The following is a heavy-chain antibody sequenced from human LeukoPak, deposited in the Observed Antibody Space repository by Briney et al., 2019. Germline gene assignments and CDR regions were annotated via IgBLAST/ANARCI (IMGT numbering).Heavy chain of an antibody. CDR1: GGTFSSYA. CDR3: ARGLGYCSGGSCYYDAFDI. Sequence: GSSVKVSCKASGGTFSSYAISWVRQAPGQGLEWMGWMNPNSGNTGYAQKFQGRVTMTRNTSISTAYMELSSLRSEDTAVYYCARGLGYCSGGSCYYDAFDIWGQGTMVTVSS. J-gene: IGHJ3*02. CDR2: MNPNSGNT. V-gene: IGHV1-8*02. D-gene: IGHD2-15*01.